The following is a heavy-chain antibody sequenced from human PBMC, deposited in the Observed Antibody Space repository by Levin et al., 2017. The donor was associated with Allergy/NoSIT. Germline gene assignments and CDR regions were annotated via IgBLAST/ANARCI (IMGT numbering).Heavy chain of an antibody. V-gene: IGHV1-69*06. CDR3: ASDGPAANSLDV. J-gene: IGHJ6*02. Sequence: SVKVSCKASGGTFRRFALNWVRQAPGQGLEWMGGIIPFFGATNYAQKFQGRGTITADKSTSTAHMELSSLRSEDTAVYYCASDGPAANSLDVWGQGTTVTVSS. CDR1: GGTFRRFA. CDR2: IIPFFGAT. D-gene: IGHD6-13*01.